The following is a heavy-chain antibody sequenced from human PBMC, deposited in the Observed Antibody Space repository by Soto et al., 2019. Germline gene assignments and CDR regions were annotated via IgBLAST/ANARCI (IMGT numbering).Heavy chain of an antibody. J-gene: IGHJ4*02. CDR1: GFTFSSYA. CDR3: AKDWRISIRSGYNNFLDY. D-gene: IGHD3-22*01. V-gene: IGHV3-23*01. CDR2: ISGSGEST. Sequence: EVQLLESGGGLVQPGGSLRLSCEASGFTFSSYAMYWVRQAPGKGLEWVSGISGSGESTYYTDSVKGRFTISRDNSKNTVYVQMNGLRAEDTAVYYCAKDWRISIRSGYNNFLDYWCQGTLVTVSS.